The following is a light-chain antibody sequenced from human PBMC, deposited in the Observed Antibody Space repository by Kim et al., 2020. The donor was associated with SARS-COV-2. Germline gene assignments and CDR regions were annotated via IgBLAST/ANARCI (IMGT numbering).Light chain of an antibody. J-gene: IGKJ1*01. CDR2: GAS. CDR3: KQYIRWPCT. CDR1: QTIYST. Sequence: EIEMTQSPATLSVSPGERATLSCRAVQTIYSTLAWYQQVPGHSPRLLIYGASTRATGIPARFSGSESGTEFTLTISSLQSEDFAVYYCKQYIRWPCTFGQGTKVDIK. V-gene: IGKV3-15*01.